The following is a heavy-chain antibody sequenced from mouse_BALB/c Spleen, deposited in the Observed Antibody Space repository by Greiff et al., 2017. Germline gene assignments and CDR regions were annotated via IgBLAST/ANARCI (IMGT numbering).Heavy chain of an antibody. CDR2: ISDGGSYT. Sequence: EVKLVESGGGLVKPGGSLKLSCAASGFTFSDYYMYWVRQTPEKRLEWVATISDGGSYTYYPDSVKGRFTISRDNAKNNLYLQMSSLKSEDTAMYYCAREELGRGFAYWGQGTLVTVSA. V-gene: IGHV5-4*02. J-gene: IGHJ3*01. CDR3: AREELGRGFAY. D-gene: IGHD4-1*01. CDR1: GFTFSDYY.